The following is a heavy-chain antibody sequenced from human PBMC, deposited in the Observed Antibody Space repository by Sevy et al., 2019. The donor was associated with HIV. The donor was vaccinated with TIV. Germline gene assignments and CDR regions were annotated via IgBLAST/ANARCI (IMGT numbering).Heavy chain of an antibody. CDR2: IFSGGST. CDR1: GDSISRSGYY. V-gene: IGHV4-31*03. J-gene: IGHJ4*02. Sequence: SETLSLTCTVSGDSISRSGYYWTWLRQRPGRGLEWLGYIFSGGSTHNNPSLRSRLTISVNTSTNGLSQTLIPVIAADTAVYYCAGERTKLKRRGHFDSWGPGTLVTVSS. CDR3: AGERTKLKRRGHFDS. D-gene: IGHD1-1*01.